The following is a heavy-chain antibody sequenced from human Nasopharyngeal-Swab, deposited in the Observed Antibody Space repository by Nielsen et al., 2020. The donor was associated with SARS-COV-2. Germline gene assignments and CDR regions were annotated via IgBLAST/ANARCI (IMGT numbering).Heavy chain of an antibody. CDR3: ARLSVDIVVVPAAIGAFDI. J-gene: IGHJ3*02. CDR2: IKQDGSEK. V-gene: IGHV3-7*01. Sequence: GESLKISCAASGFTFSSYWMSWVRQAPGKGLEWVANIKQDGSEKYYVDSVKGRFTISRDNAKNSLYLQMNSLRAEDTAVYYCARLSVDIVVVPAAIGAFDIWGQGTMVTVSS. CDR1: GFTFSSYW. D-gene: IGHD2-2*03.